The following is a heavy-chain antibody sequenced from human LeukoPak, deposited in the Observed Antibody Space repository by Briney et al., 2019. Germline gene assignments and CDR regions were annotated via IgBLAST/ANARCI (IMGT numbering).Heavy chain of an antibody. J-gene: IGHJ4*02. Sequence: ASVKVSCKASGYTFTGYYMHWVRQAPGQGLEWMGWISAYNGNTNYAQKLQGRVTMTTDTSTSTAYMELRSLRSDDTAVYYCARDYFGVRDFPDYWGQGTLVTVSS. CDR3: ARDYFGVRDFPDY. CDR1: GYTFTGYY. V-gene: IGHV1-18*04. D-gene: IGHD3-16*01. CDR2: ISAYNGNT.